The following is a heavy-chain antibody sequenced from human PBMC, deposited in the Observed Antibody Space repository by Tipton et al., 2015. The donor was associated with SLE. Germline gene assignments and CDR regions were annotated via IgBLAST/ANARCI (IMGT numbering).Heavy chain of an antibody. CDR2: IVTGSYV. D-gene: IGHD2-15*01. CDR3: ARGGYCSGGSCHGLHWFDP. CDR1: GFTFSRYG. J-gene: IGHJ5*02. V-gene: IGHV3-21*01. Sequence: SLRLSCAASGFTFSRYGMNWVRQAPGKGLEWVSSIVTGSYVSYADSVKGRFTISRDNARNSLYLQMNSLRAEDTAVYYCARGGYCSGGSCHGLHWFDPWGQGTLVTVSS.